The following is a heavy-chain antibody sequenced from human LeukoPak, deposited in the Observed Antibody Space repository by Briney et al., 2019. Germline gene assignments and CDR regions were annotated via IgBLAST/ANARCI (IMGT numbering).Heavy chain of an antibody. CDR3: ARPAARSFWYYYYYMDV. J-gene: IGHJ6*03. Sequence: QPGGSLRLSCAASGFTFSSYSMNWVRQAPGKGLEWVSYISSSSSTIYYADSVKGRFTISRDNAKNSLYLQMNSLRAEDTAVYYCARPAARSFWYYYYYMDVWGKGTTVTVSS. CDR1: GFTFSSYS. V-gene: IGHV3-48*04. CDR2: ISSSSSTI. D-gene: IGHD3-3*01.